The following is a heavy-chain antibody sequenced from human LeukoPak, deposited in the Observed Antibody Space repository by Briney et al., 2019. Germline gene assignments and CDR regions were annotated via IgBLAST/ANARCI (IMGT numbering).Heavy chain of an antibody. D-gene: IGHD6-6*01. CDR3: ARDLTVPRHDAFDI. Sequence: PSETLSLTCAVSGYSISSGDYWCWIRPPPGKGLEWIRSIYHSGSTYYNPSLKSRVTISVDTSKNQFSLKLSAVTAADTAVYYCARDLTVPRHDAFDIWGQGTMVTVSS. V-gene: IGHV4-38-2*02. J-gene: IGHJ3*02. CDR1: GYSISSGDY. CDR2: IYHSGST.